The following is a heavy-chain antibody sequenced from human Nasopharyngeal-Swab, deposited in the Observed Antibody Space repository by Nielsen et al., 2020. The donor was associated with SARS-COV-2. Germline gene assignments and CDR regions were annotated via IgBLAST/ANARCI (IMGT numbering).Heavy chain of an antibody. D-gene: IGHD3-22*01. CDR1: GFTFSRYT. V-gene: IGHV3-30-3*01. CDR3: ASTPLDSSGYYYAFHD. J-gene: IGHJ4*02. CDR2: ISYDGSNK. Sequence: GGSLRLSCAASGFTFSRYTMHWVRQAPGKGLEWVAVISYDGSNKYYADSVKGRLTISRDISKNTLYLQMNSLRAEDTAVFYCASTPLDSSGYYYAFHDWGRGTLVTVSS.